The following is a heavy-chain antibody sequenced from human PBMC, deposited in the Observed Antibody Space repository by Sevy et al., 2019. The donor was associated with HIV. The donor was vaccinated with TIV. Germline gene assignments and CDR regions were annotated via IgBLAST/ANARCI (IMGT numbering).Heavy chain of an antibody. J-gene: IGHJ4*02. Sequence: ASVKVSCKVSGYTLTGLSMHWVRQAPGKGLEWMGRFDPEDGETIYAQIFQGRVTLTEDTSRDTAYMELSSLRYEDTAVYYCATAREYYQDSSGYLDFWGQGTLVTVSS. CDR1: GYTLTGLS. CDR3: ATAREYYQDSSGYLDF. CDR2: FDPEDGET. V-gene: IGHV1-24*01. D-gene: IGHD3-22*01.